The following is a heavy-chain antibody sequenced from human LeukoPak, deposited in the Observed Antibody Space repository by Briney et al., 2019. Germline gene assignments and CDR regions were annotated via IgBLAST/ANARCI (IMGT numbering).Heavy chain of an antibody. CDR1: GFSFSNYW. J-gene: IGHJ4*02. Sequence: GGSLRLSCAASGFSFSNYWMSWVRQVPGKGLEWVANIKQDGSEKYCVDSVKGRFTISRDNAKNSLYLQMNSLRAEDTAVYYCARSVVGEFDYWGQGTLVTVSS. D-gene: IGHD3-10*01. V-gene: IGHV3-7*01. CDR2: IKQDGSEK. CDR3: ARSVVGEFDY.